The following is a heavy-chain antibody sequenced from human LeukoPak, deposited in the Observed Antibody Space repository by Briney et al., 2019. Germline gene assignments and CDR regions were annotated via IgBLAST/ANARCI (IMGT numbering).Heavy chain of an antibody. CDR3: ARPASLTVTTPYGMDV. J-gene: IGHJ6*02. CDR2: ISSSSTYT. CDR1: GFTFSTYS. Sequence: PGGSLRLSCAASGFTFSTYSMSWIRQAPGKGLEWVSYISSSSTYTNYADSVKGRFTISRDNAKKSLYLQMNSLRAEDTAVYYCARPASLTVTTPYGMDVWGQGATVTVSS. D-gene: IGHD4-17*01. V-gene: IGHV3-11*06.